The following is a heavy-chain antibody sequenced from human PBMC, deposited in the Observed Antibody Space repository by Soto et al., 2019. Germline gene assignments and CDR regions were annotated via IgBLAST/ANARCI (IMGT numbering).Heavy chain of an antibody. CDR2: IYSGGST. CDR1: GFTVSSNY. D-gene: IGHD6-19*01. CDR3: ARTIAVAGYYYYGMDV. V-gene: IGHV3-53*01. Sequence: EVQLVESGGGLIQPGGSLRLSCAASGFTVSSNYMSWVRQAPGKGLEWVSVIYSGGSTYYADSVKDRFTISRDNSKNTLYLQMNSLRAEDTAVYYCARTIAVAGYYYYGMDVWGQGTTVTVSS. J-gene: IGHJ6*02.